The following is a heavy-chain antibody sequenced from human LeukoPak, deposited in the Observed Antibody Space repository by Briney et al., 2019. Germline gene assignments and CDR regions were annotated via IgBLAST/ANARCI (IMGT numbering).Heavy chain of an antibody. J-gene: IGHJ4*02. Sequence: GGSLRLSCAASGFTFSSYWMSWVRQAPGKGLEWVANIRHDGSEKYYVDSVKGRFTISRDNAKDSLYLQMNSLRVEDTAVYYCARGGSRRYNFWGQGTLVTVSS. CDR3: ARGGSRRYNF. D-gene: IGHD3-9*01. CDR1: GFTFSSYW. CDR2: IRHDGSEK. V-gene: IGHV3-7*01.